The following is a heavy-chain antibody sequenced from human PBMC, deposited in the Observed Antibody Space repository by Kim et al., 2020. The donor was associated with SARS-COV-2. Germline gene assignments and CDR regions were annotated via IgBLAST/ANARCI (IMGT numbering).Heavy chain of an antibody. V-gene: IGHV4-31*03. CDR2: LHYSGTT. CDR1: GGSISSGGYY. D-gene: IGHD3-22*01. Sequence: SETLSLTCIVSGGSISSGGYYWSWIRQHTGKGLECVGYLHYSGTTYYNSSLKRRVTISVDTSKNQFSLKLGPVTAADTAVYYCAGDRAKWGYYPRTDAFEIWGQGTMVTVSS. CDR3: AGDRAKWGYYPRTDAFEI. J-gene: IGHJ3*02.